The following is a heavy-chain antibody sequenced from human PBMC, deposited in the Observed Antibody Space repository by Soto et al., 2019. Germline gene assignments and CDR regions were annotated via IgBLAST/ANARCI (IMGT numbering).Heavy chain of an antibody. CDR2: ISGSGGST. CDR3: AESTRSYGSGSYYYYGMDV. CDR1: GFTFSSYA. Sequence: GGSLRLSCAASGFTFSSYAMSWVRQAPGKGLEWVSVISGSGGSTYYADPVKGRFTISRDNSKNTLYLQMNSLRAEDTAVYYCAESTRSYGSGSYYYYGMDVWGQGTTVTVSS. D-gene: IGHD3-10*01. V-gene: IGHV3-23*01. J-gene: IGHJ6*02.